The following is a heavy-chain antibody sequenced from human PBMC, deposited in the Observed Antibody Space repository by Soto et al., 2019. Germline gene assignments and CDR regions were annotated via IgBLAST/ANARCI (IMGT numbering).Heavy chain of an antibody. CDR3: ARDAGYSSGWYHYYYGMDV. D-gene: IGHD6-19*01. J-gene: IGHJ6*02. CDR1: VFTFISYA. CDR2: ISYDGSNK. Sequence: GWSLRLSCASSVFTFISYAMHWVRQAPGKGLEWVAVISYDGSNKYYADSVKGRFTISRDNSKNTLYLQMNSLRAEDTAVYYCARDAGYSSGWYHYYYGMDVWGQGTTVTVSS. V-gene: IGHV3-30-3*01.